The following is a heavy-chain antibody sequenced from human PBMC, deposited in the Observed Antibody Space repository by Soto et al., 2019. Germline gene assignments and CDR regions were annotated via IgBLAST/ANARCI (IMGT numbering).Heavy chain of an antibody. CDR1: GFTFSAYY. CDR3: AAAVPAEYVFPYYYMDV. J-gene: IGHJ6*03. V-gene: IGHV1-2*02. CDR2: INPNSGGT. D-gene: IGHD3-16*01. Sequence: VKVSCKASGFTFSAYYIYWVRQAPGQGLEWIGWINPNSGGTNNAQKFQGRVTMTRDTSKNQVSLKLSSVTAADTGVYYCAAAVPAEYVFPYYYMDVWGKGTTVTVSS.